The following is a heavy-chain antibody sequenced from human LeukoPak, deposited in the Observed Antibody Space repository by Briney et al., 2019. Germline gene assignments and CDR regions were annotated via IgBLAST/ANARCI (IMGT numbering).Heavy chain of an antibody. V-gene: IGHV4-61*02. J-gene: IGHJ5*02. CDR1: GGSISSGTYY. Sequence: SQTLSLTCTVSGGSISSGTYYWYWIRQPAGKGLEWIGRIYTSGITNYNPSLKSRVTISVDTSKNQFSLKLSSVTAADTAVYYCARDLWSSWFDPWGQGTLVTVSS. D-gene: IGHD3-3*01. CDR2: IYTSGIT. CDR3: ARDLWSSWFDP.